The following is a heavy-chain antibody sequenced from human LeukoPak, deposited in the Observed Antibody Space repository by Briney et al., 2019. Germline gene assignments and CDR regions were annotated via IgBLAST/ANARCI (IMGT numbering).Heavy chain of an antibody. Sequence: SETLSLTCTVSVGSISNYYWSCMRGPPGKGRERIGDIYYSWKTNYNPSLKSRVTISADTSKSQFSLKLSSVTAAETAVYYCAREGYYAYVWGSDGAFDIWGQGTMVTVAS. CDR3: AREGYYAYVWGSDGAFDI. D-gene: IGHD3-16*01. J-gene: IGHJ3*02. V-gene: IGHV4-59*01. CDR1: VGSISNYY. CDR2: IYYSWKT.